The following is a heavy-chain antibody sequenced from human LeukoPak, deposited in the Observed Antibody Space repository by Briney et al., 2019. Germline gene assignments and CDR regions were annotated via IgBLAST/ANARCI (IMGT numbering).Heavy chain of an antibody. CDR1: GGSISSSSYY. CDR3: ARHSMSTGAFDI. J-gene: IGHJ3*02. Sequence: PSETLSLTCTVSGGSISSSSYYWGWIRQPPGKGLEWIGSIYYSGSTYYNPSLKSRVTISVDTSKNQFSLKLSSVTAADTAVYYCARHSMSTGAFDIWGQGTMVTVSS. CDR2: IYYSGST. V-gene: IGHV4-39*01.